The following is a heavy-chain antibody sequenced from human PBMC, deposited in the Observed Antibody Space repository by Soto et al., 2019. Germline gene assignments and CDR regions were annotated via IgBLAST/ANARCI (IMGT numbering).Heavy chain of an antibody. Sequence: SLTLASPLSGFSFDVFAVSCVRHPAKSLREWVGLIRTQSHQKTTKYATAVKRRLTITRHTSNGITYVQMNSLNIEDSAVYYCSGAESPDTAYFSLFWGQGTPVTVSS. J-gene: IGHJ4*02. D-gene: IGHD1-26*01. CDR1: GFSFDVFA. V-gene: IGHV3-49*04. CDR3: SGAESPDTAYFSLF. CDR2: IRTQSHQKTT.